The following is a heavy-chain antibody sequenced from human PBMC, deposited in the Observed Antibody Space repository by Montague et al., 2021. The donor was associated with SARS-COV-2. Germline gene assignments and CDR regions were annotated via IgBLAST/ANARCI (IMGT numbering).Heavy chain of an antibody. CDR2: IYSSGST. CDR1: GDSISSGTHY. Sequence: TLSLTCTVSGDSISSGTHYWSWIRQPAGKGLEWIGRIYSSGSTNYNPSLKSRVTISVDTSKNQFSLNLSSVTAADTAVYYCARVGRNEYCCFDYWGQGSLVTVSS. J-gene: IGHJ4*02. CDR3: ARVGRNEYCCFDY. V-gene: IGHV4-61*02. D-gene: IGHD2-21*02.